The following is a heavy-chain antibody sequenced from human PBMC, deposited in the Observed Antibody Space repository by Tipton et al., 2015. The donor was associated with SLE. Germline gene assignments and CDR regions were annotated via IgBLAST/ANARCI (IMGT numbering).Heavy chain of an antibody. Sequence: SLRLSCAASGFTFSTYAMSWVRQAPGKGLQWVSAITGSGGGTYYADSVKGRFTISRDNSKNTLYLQMNSLRAEDTAVYYCAKDPNYLESSGYYLYFDYWGQGTLVTVSS. CDR3: AKDPNYLESSGYYLYFDY. J-gene: IGHJ4*02. V-gene: IGHV3-23*01. CDR2: ITGSGGGT. D-gene: IGHD3-22*01. CDR1: GFTFSTYA.